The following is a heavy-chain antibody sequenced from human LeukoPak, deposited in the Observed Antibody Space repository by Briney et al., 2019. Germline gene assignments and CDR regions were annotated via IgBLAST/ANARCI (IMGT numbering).Heavy chain of an antibody. CDR3: ARVDPKAPGDYS. V-gene: IGHV3-74*03. J-gene: IGHJ4*02. Sequence: GGSLRLSCAASGFIFSSYWMHWVRQAPGKGLVWVSRINSDGSSTKYADSVKGRFTISRDNAKNTLYVQMNNLRAEDTAVYYCARVDPKAPGDYSWGRGTLVTVSS. D-gene: IGHD2-2*03. CDR2: INSDGSST. CDR1: GFIFSSYW.